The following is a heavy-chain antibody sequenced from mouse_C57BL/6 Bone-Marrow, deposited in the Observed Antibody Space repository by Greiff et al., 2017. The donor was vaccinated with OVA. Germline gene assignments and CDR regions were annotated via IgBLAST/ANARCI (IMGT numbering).Heavy chain of an antibody. CDR2: IHPNSGST. J-gene: IGHJ2*01. CDR3: ARSRIYYGYGLDY. D-gene: IGHD2-2*01. V-gene: IGHV1-64*01. Sequence: QVQLQQPGAELVKPGASVKLSCKASGYTFTSYWMHWVKQRPGQGLEWIGMIHPNSGSTNYNEKFKSKATLTVDKSSSTAYMQLSSLTSEDSAVNYCARSRIYYGYGLDYWGQGTTLTVSS. CDR1: GYTFTSYW.